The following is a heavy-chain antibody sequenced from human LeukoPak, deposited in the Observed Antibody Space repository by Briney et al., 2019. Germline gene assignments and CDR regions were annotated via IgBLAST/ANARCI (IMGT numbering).Heavy chain of an antibody. CDR1: GGSISSGSYY. CDR3: ARARYYYDSSGYSY. D-gene: IGHD3-22*01. J-gene: IGHJ4*02. Sequence: KPSETLSLTCTVSGGSISSGSYYWSWIRQPAGKGLEWIGRIYTSGSTNYNPSLKSRVTISVDTSKNQFSLKLSSVTAADTAVYYCARARYYYDSSGYSYWGQGTLVTVSS. V-gene: IGHV4-61*02. CDR2: IYTSGST.